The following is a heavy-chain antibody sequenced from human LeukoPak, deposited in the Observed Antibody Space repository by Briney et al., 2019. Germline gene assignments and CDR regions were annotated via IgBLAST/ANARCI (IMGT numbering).Heavy chain of an antibody. V-gene: IGHV1-69*04. Sequence: ASVKDSCKASGGTFSSYAISWVRQAPGQGFEWMGRIIPILGIANYAQKFQGRVTITADKSTSTAYMELSSLRSEDTAVYYCARGRGYSGYDAFDIWGQGTMVTVSS. CDR1: GGTFSSYA. D-gene: IGHD5-12*01. CDR2: IIPILGIA. CDR3: ARGRGYSGYDAFDI. J-gene: IGHJ3*02.